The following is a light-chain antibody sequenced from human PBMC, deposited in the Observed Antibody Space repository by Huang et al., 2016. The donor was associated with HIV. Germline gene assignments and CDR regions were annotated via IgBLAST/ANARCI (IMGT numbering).Light chain of an antibody. V-gene: IGKV3-20*01. CDR3: QQYGSSPQFT. CDR2: GAS. CDR1: QSVSSSY. Sequence: IVLTQSPGTLSLSPGERATLSCRASQSVSSSYLAWYQQKPGQAPRLLSYGASSRATGIPDRFSGSGSGTDFTLTISRLEPEDFAVYYCQQYGSSPQFTFGHGTKVDIK. J-gene: IGKJ3*01.